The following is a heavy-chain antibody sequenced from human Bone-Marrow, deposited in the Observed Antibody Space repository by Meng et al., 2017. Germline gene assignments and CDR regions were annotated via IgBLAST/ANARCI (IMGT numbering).Heavy chain of an antibody. V-gene: IGHV3-33*01. Sequence: GESLKISCAASGFTFSSYGMHWVRQAPGKGLEWVAVIWYDGSNKYYADSVKGRFTISRDNSKNTLYLQMNSLRAEDTAVYYCARAYTAMAYFDYWGQGTLVTVSS. CDR3: ARAYTAMAYFDY. CDR1: GFTFSSYG. J-gene: IGHJ4*02. D-gene: IGHD5-18*01. CDR2: IWYDGSNK.